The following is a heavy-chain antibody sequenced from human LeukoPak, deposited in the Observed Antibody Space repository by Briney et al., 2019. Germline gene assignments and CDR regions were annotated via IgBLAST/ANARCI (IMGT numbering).Heavy chain of an antibody. D-gene: IGHD3-16*01. Sequence: PGRSLRLSCAASGFTFSSYGMHWVRQAPGKGLEWVAVISYDGSNKYYADSVKGRFTISRDNSKNTLYLQMSSLRAEDTAVYYCAKVRLTGRMDYPYYYYGMDVWGQGTTVTVSS. CDR1: GFTFSSYG. CDR3: AKVRLTGRMDYPYYYYGMDV. J-gene: IGHJ6*02. V-gene: IGHV3-30*18. CDR2: ISYDGSNK.